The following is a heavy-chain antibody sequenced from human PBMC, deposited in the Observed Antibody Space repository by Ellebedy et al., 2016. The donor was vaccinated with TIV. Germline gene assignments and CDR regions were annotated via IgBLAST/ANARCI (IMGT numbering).Heavy chain of an antibody. CDR1: GFTFSIYG. Sequence: GGSLRLSCAASGFTFSIYGMQWVRQAPGKGLEWVAVIWYDGTKKFYAESVKGRFTISRDNSKNTLYLQVNSLRGEDTAVYYCAREGITAATDYWGQGTLVTVSS. CDR3: AREGITAATDY. D-gene: IGHD6-13*01. V-gene: IGHV3-33*01. CDR2: IWYDGTKK. J-gene: IGHJ4*02.